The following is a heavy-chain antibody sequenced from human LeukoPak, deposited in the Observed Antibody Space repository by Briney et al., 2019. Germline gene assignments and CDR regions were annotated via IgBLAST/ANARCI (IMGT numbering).Heavy chain of an antibody. V-gene: IGHV1-18*01. J-gene: IGHJ3*02. CDR3: ARDDRDYYDSSGYYAFAFDI. D-gene: IGHD3-22*01. Sequence: ASVKVSCKASGYTFTSYGISWVRQAPGQGLEWMGWISAYNGNTNYAQKLQGRDTMTTDTSTSTAYMELRSLRSDDTAVYYCARDDRDYYDSSGYYAFAFDIWGQGTMVTVSS. CDR2: ISAYNGNT. CDR1: GYTFTSYG.